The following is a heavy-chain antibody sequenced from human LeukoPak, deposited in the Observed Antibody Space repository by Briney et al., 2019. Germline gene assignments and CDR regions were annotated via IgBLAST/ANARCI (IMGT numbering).Heavy chain of an antibody. D-gene: IGHD3-10*01. V-gene: IGHV4-31*03. CDR1: GGSISSGGYY. CDR3: ARGDYYGSGSYSYNWFDP. CDR2: IHYSGTT. Sequence: SETLSLTCTVSGGSISSGGYYWTWIRQHPEKGLEWIGHIHYSGTTYYNPSLKSRVTMSVDTSKNQVSLKLSSVTAADTAVYYCARGDYYGSGSYSYNWFDPWGQGTLVTVSS. J-gene: IGHJ5*02.